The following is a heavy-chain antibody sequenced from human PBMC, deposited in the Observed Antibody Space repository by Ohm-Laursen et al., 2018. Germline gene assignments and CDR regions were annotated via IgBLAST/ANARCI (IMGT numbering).Heavy chain of an antibody. D-gene: IGHD4-17*01. CDR1: GFTFNNFD. V-gene: IGHV3-30*03. CDR3: ARSHVHDFGDYLDF. J-gene: IGHJ4*02. Sequence: SLRLSCAASGFTFNNFDMHWVRQAPGKGLEWVALISNDGSNKYYADSVKGRFTISRDNSKNTLYLQMNSLRAEDTAVYYCARSHVHDFGDYLDFWGQGTLVTVSS. CDR2: ISNDGSNK.